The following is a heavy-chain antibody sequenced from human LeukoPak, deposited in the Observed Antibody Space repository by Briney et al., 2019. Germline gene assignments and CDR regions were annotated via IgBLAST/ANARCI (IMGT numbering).Heavy chain of an antibody. CDR1: GFTFDDYA. D-gene: IGHD3-10*01. V-gene: IGHV3-9*01. J-gene: IGHJ4*02. Sequence: GGSLRLSCAASGFTFDDYAMHWVRQAPGKGLEWVSGISWNSGSIAYADSVKGRFTISRDNAKTTLYLQMNSLRDEDTAVYYCAGDLISGSGSLGYWGQGTLVTVSS. CDR3: AGDLISGSGSLGY. CDR2: ISWNSGSI.